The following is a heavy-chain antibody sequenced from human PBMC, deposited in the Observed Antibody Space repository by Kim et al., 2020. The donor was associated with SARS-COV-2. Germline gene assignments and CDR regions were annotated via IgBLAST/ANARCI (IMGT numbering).Heavy chain of an antibody. CDR3: ARDSERRDGYNSHDGYAMDV. CDR2: ISNNGGST. Sequence: GGSLRLSCAASGFTFSSYAMHWVRQAPGKGLEYVSAISNNGGSTYYANSVKGRFTISRDNSKNTLYLQMGSLRAEDMAVYYCARDSERRDGYNSHDGYAMDVWGQGTTVTVSS. V-gene: IGHV3-64*01. J-gene: IGHJ6*02. CDR1: GFTFSSYA. D-gene: IGHD5-12*01.